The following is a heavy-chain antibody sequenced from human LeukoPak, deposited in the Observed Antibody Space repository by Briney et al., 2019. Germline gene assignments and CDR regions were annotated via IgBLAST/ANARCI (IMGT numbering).Heavy chain of an antibody. CDR3: AKTHGYSSSWVFDY. CDR1: GFTVSSNY. V-gene: IGHV3-53*05. CDR2: IYSGGST. D-gene: IGHD6-13*01. Sequence: PGGSLRLSCAASGFTVSSNYMSWVRQAPGKGLEWVSVIYSGGSTYYADSVKGRFTISRDNSKNTLYLQMNSLRAEDTAVYYCAKTHGYSSSWVFDYWGQGTLVTVSS. J-gene: IGHJ4*02.